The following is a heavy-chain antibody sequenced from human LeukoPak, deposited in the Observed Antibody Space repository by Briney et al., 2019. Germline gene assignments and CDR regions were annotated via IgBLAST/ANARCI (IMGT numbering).Heavy chain of an antibody. CDR3: ARPSRYCSSTSCYNVTYYYYGMDV. CDR1: GYSFTSYW. V-gene: IGHV5-51*01. Sequence: GESLKISCKGSGYSFTSYWIGWVRQMPGKGLEWMGIIYPGDSDTRYSASFQGQVTISADKSISTAYLQWSSLKASDTAMYYCARPSRYCSSTSCYNVTYYYYGMDVWGKGTTVTVSS. J-gene: IGHJ6*04. D-gene: IGHD2-2*02. CDR2: IYPGDSDT.